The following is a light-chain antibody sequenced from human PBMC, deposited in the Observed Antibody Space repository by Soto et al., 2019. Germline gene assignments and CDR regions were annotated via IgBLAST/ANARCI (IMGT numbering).Light chain of an antibody. J-gene: IGLJ2*01. V-gene: IGLV2-8*01. CDR3: TSCTSNDDLI. CDR1: SSDVGSCDY. CDR2: EVF. Sequence: SVLTQPPSSSGSPGQAVTLSCTGTSSDVGSCDYVSWYRQRPGKAPKLVIYEVFKRPSGVPDRFSGAKSGNTASLTVSGLQAEDEADYYCTSCTSNDDLIFGGGNK.